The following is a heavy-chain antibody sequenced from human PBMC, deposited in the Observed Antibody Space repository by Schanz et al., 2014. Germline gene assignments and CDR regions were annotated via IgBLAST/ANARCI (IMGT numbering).Heavy chain of an antibody. J-gene: IGHJ5*02. Sequence: EVQLVQSGGGLVQPGGSLRLSCAASGFTFSSHWMHWVRQDPGKGLVWVARINSVGSNTDYADSVTGRFTISRDNAKNTLYLQMNTLRAEDTAVYYCARPALWFGDNCFAPWGQGTLVTVSS. V-gene: IGHV3-74*01. CDR1: GFTFSSHW. D-gene: IGHD3-10*01. CDR3: ARPALWFGDNCFAP. CDR2: INSVGSNT.